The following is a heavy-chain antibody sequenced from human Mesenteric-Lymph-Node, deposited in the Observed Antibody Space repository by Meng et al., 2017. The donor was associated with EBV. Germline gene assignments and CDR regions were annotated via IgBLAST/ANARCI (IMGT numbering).Heavy chain of an antibody. CDR2: IYYSGRT. CDR1: GGSISGRDYY. Sequence: HLATRGPGPGLVKPTETLSLACTVVGGSISGRDYYWGWIRQPPGKGLEWIASIYYSGRTYYNPSLKSRVTISVETSKNQFSLKLRSVTATDTAVYYCARTGSSPNHTFNYWGQGTLVTVSS. J-gene: IGHJ4*02. D-gene: IGHD1-14*01. V-gene: IGHV4-39*07. CDR3: ARTGSSPNHTFNY.